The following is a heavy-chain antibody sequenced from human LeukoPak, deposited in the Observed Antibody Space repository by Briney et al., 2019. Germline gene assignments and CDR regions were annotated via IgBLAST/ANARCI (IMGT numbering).Heavy chain of an antibody. D-gene: IGHD3-10*01. V-gene: IGHV3-48*03. CDR2: ISSSGRTI. CDR1: GFTFSSYE. CDR3: ARDFTGSGSYPLLYYYYYGMDV. Sequence: GGSLRLSCAASGFTFSSYEMNWVRQARGKGLEWVSYISSSGRTISYSDSVKRLFTISRDSAKTSLYLQMNSLRAEDTAVYYCARDFTGSGSYPLLYYYYYGMDVWGQGTTVTVSS. J-gene: IGHJ6*02.